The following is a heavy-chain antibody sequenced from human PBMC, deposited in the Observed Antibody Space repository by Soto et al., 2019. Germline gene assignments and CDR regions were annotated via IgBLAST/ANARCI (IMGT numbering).Heavy chain of an antibody. Sequence: QVQLVQSGAEVKKPGSSVKVSCKASGGTFNTYTISWVRQAPGQGLEWMGRIIPILGIAKYAQKFQGRVTITADKSTSTAYMELSSLRSEDTAVYYCAREIAVAGKTSDGFDIWGQGTMVTLSS. V-gene: IGHV1-69*02. CDR3: AREIAVAGKTSDGFDI. D-gene: IGHD6-19*01. CDR2: IIPILGIA. J-gene: IGHJ3*02. CDR1: GGTFNTYT.